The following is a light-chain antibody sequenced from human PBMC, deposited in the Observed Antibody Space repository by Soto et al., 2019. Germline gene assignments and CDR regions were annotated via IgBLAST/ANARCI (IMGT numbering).Light chain of an antibody. CDR2: ATS. CDR3: QQYYSYPRVT. CDR1: QSIRNW. J-gene: IGKJ3*01. V-gene: IGKV1D-16*01. Sequence: DVQMTQSPSSLSASVGDRVTITCRASQSIRNWLAWYQQKPGKAPKSLIYATSTLQTGVPSRFSGSGSGTDFTLIISSLQPEDFAIYYCQQYYSYPRVTFGPGTKVDIK.